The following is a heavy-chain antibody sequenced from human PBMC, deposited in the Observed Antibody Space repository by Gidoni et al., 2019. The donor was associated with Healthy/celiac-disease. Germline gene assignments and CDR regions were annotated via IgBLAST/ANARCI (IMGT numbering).Heavy chain of an antibody. V-gene: IGHV4-59*01. D-gene: IGHD6-19*01. CDR2: IYYSGST. CDR3: ARQGSIPGPPRIAVAGIGFDY. Sequence: QVQLQESGPGLVKPSETLSLTCTVPGGSISSYSWSWIRQPPGKGLEWIGYIYYSGSTNYNPSLKSRVTISVDTSKNQFSLKLSSVTAADTAVYYCARQGSIPGPPRIAVAGIGFDYWGQGTLVTVSS. CDR1: GGSISSYS. J-gene: IGHJ4*02.